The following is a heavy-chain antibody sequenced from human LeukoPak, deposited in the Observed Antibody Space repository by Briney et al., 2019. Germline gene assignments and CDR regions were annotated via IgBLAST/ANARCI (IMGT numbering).Heavy chain of an antibody. D-gene: IGHD1-26*01. CDR2: IYTSGST. Sequence: PSQTLSLTCTVSGGSISSGSYYWSWIRQPAGKGLEWIGRIYTSGSTNYNPSLKSRVTISVDTSKNQFSLKLSSVTAADTAVYYCARDGRFNQYYFDYWGQGTLVTVSS. V-gene: IGHV4-61*02. CDR3: ARDGRFNQYYFDY. CDR1: GGSISSGSYY. J-gene: IGHJ4*02.